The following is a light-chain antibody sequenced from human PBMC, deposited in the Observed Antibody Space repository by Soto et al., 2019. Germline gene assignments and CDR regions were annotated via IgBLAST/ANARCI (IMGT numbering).Light chain of an antibody. CDR1: ESVDIY. V-gene: IGKV3-11*01. CDR2: HAS. Sequence: ETVLTQSPATLSLSPGETATLSCRASESVDIYLAWYQQKPAQAPRLLTYHASNRATGIPARFSGSGSGTDFTLTISSLEPEDSAVYYCQQRRNWPPLTFGGGTRVEI. J-gene: IGKJ4*01. CDR3: QQRRNWPPLT.